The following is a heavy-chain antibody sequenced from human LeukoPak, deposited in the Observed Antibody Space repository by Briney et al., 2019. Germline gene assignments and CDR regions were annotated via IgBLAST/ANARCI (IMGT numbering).Heavy chain of an antibody. D-gene: IGHD6-19*01. CDR3: AKTSAVAGTAVYYFDH. J-gene: IGHJ4*02. V-gene: IGHV3-23*01. CDR2: ISGSAADT. CDR1: GFTFKNYL. Sequence: PGGSLRLSCAASGFTFKNYLMRWVRQAPGKGLEWVSSISGSAADTYYADSVKGRFTVSRDSSKNTLYLQMNSLRVEDSALYYCAKTSAVAGTAVYYFDHWGRGTLVTVSS.